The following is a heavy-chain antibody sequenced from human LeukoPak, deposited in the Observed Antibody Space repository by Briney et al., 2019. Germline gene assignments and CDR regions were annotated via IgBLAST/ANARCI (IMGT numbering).Heavy chain of an antibody. CDR1: GGSFSGYY. CDR3: ARRLGYYDFWSGSNWFDP. D-gene: IGHD3-3*01. J-gene: IGHJ5*02. CDR2: INHSGST. Sequence: PSETLSLTCAVYGGSFSGYYWSWIRQPPGEGLEWIGEINHSGSTNYNPSLKSRVTISVDTSKNQFSLKLSSVTAADTAVYYCARRLGYYDFWSGSNWFDPWGQGTLVTVSS. V-gene: IGHV4-34*01.